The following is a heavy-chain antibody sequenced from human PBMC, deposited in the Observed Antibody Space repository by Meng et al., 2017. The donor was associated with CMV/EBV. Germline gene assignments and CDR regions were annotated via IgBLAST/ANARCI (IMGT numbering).Heavy chain of an antibody. CDR3: ASVQGLGVS. Sequence: QVHLQESGPGRVQPSQPLSLTCPVAGGSISSGSYYWSWIRQPAGKGLEWIGRIYTSGSTNSNPSLKSRVTISVDTSKNQFSLKLSSVTAADTAVYYCASVQGLGVSWGQGTLVTVSS. D-gene: IGHD3-10*01. CDR2: IYTSGST. CDR1: GGSISSGSYY. V-gene: IGHV4-61*02. J-gene: IGHJ4*02.